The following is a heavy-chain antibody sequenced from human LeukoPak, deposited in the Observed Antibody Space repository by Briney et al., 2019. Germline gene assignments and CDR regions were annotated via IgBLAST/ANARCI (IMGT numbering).Heavy chain of an antibody. J-gene: IGHJ4*02. V-gene: IGHV3-30*04. CDR2: ISYDGSNK. D-gene: IGHD3-16*01. CDR1: GFTFSSYA. Sequence: GGSLRLSCAASGFTFSSYAMHWVRQAPGKGLEWVAVISYDGSNKYYADSVKGRFTISRDNSKNTLYLQMNSLRAEDTAVYYCARALRPVGGYFDYWGQGTLVTVSS. CDR3: ARALRPVGGYFDY.